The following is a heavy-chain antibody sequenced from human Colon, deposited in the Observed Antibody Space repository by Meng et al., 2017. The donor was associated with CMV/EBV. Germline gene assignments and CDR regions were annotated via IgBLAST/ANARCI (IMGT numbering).Heavy chain of an antibody. CDR1: GGSISGGDYD. Sequence: SETLSLTCSVSGGSISGGDYDWTWIRYFPGKGLEWLGYISDRGNSRYNPSLESRIAMFTDTTRNQFSLQLTSVTAADTAVYYCARGRRLIYDYWGQGALVTVSS. V-gene: IGHV4-30-4*01. J-gene: IGHJ4*02. CDR2: ISDRGNS. D-gene: IGHD3-22*01. CDR3: ARGRRLIYDY.